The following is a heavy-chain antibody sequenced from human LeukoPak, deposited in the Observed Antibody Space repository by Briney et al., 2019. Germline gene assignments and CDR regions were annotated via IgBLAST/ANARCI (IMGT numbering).Heavy chain of an antibody. V-gene: IGHV4-59*01. CDR3: ARVSPRPRFDY. J-gene: IGHJ4*02. Sequence: SETLSLTCTVSGGSMNSYYWSWIRQPPGKGLEWIGYIYYSGSTNYNPSLKSRVTISVDTSKKQVSLKLSSVTTADTAVYYCARVSPRPRFDYWGQGTLVTVSS. D-gene: IGHD1-14*01. CDR2: IYYSGST. CDR1: GGSMNSYY.